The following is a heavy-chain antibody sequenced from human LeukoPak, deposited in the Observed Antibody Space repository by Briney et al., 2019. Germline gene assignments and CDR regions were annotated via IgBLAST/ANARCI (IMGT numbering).Heavy chain of an antibody. D-gene: IGHD2-21*02. CDR3: ARVVTAIRGPYRFDY. V-gene: IGHV4-61*02. J-gene: IGHJ4*02. CDR2: IYTSGST. Sequence: SETLSLTCTVSGGSISSGSYYWSWIRQPAGKGLEWIGRIYTSGSTNYNPSLKSRVTISVDTSKNQFSLKLSSVTAADTAVYYRARVVTAIRGPYRFDYWGQGTLVTVSS. CDR1: GGSISSGSYY.